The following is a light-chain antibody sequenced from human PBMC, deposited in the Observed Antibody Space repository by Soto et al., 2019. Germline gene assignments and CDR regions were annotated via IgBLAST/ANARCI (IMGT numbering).Light chain of an antibody. CDR2: GAS. CDR1: QSVSGN. V-gene: IGKV3-15*01. J-gene: IGKJ5*01. Sequence: EIVMTQSPATLSVSPGERAALSCRASQSVSGNLAWYQHTPGQAPRLLIYGASTRATGIPARFSGSGFGTDFTLTISSLKSEDFAVYYCQQYNYRPPSFGQGTRLEIK. CDR3: QQYNYRPPS.